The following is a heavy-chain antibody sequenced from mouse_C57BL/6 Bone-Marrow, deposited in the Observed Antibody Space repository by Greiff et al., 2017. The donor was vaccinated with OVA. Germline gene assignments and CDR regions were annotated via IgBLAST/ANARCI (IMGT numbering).Heavy chain of an antibody. Sequence: VQLQQPVAELVRPGSSLTLSCKASRYTFTRYWMDWVKQTPGQGLDWIGNIYPSDSETHYNQKFKDKATLTVDKSSSTAYMQLSSLTSEDSAVYYCERSTTVVVDYWGQGTPLTVSS. J-gene: IGHJ2*01. D-gene: IGHD1-1*01. CDR2: IYPSDSET. V-gene: IGHV1-61*01. CDR3: ERSTTVVVDY. CDR1: RYTFTRYW.